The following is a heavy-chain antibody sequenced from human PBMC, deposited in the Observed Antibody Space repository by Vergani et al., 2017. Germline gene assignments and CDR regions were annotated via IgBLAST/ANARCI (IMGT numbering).Heavy chain of an antibody. D-gene: IGHD3-9*01. J-gene: IGHJ5*02. V-gene: IGHV1-3*01. CDR1: GYTFTSYA. CDR2: INAGNGNT. Sequence: QVQLVQSGAEVKKPGASVKVSCKASGYTFTSYAMHWVRQAPGQRLEWMGWINAGNGNTKYSQKFQGRVTITRDTSASTAYMELSSLRSEDTAVYYCARGPRLPLDYDISKHWFDPWGQGTLVTVSS. CDR3: ARGPRLPLDYDISKHWFDP.